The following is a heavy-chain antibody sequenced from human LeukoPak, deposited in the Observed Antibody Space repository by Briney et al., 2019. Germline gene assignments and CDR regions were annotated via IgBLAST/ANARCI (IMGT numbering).Heavy chain of an antibody. J-gene: IGHJ4*02. CDR3: ARSYSFPEGFDY. Sequence: SETLSLTCTVSGGSISSYYWSWIRQPAGKGLEWIGYIYYSGSTNYNPSLKSRVTISVDTSKNQFSLKLSSVTAADTAVYYCARSYSFPEGFDYWGQGTLVTVSS. CDR2: IYYSGST. D-gene: IGHD1-14*01. CDR1: GGSISSYY. V-gene: IGHV4-59*08.